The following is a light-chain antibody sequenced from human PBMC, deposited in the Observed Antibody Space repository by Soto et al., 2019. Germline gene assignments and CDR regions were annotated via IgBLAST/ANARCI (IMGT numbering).Light chain of an antibody. CDR2: DAS. Sequence: EIVLTQSPATLSLSPGERATLSCRASQSISNSLAWYQQKPGQPPRLLIYDASNMATGIPARFSGSGSGTDFTLTISSLEPEDFAVYFCQRRSNWPLTFGGGTKVEIK. CDR3: QRRSNWPLT. V-gene: IGKV3-11*01. J-gene: IGKJ4*01. CDR1: QSISNS.